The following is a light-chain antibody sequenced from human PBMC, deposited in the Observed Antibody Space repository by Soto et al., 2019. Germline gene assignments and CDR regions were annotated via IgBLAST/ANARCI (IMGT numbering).Light chain of an antibody. V-gene: IGLV2-14*01. J-gene: IGLJ3*02. Sequence: QSALTQPASVSGSPGQSITISCTGTTTDVGGYNYVSWYQQHPGKAPKLMIYEVSNRPSGVSNRFSGSKSRNTASLAISGLQAEDEAHYYCSSFTSINTWVFGGGTKLTVL. CDR1: TTDVGGYNY. CDR3: SSFTSINTWV. CDR2: EVS.